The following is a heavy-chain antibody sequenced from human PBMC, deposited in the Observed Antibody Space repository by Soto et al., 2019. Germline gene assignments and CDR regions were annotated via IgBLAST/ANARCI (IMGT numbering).Heavy chain of an antibody. CDR1: GFTFGDHA. V-gene: IGHV3-9*01. D-gene: IGHD3-3*01. Sequence: EMQLVESGGDLVQPGGSLRLSCAASGFTFGDHAMHWVRQVPGRGLEWVSGISWDSSIIDYGDSVKGPFTISRDNAKNSLYLHMNSLRAEDTALYLCAKDNAGVWSVPRGGFYAYYGMDVWGQGTTVIVSS. CDR2: ISWDSSII. CDR3: AKDNAGVWSVPRGGFYAYYGMDV. J-gene: IGHJ6*02.